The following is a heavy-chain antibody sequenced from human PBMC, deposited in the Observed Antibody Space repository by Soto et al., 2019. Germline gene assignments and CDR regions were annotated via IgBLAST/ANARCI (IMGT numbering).Heavy chain of an antibody. D-gene: IGHD6-19*01. Sequence: PGGSLILSCAASGFTLSSYLMHWVRQAPGKGLVWVSRISSDGSSIIDADFVKGRFTVSRDNAKNTLYLQMNSLRDEDTAVYYCARVPATRRAVPGTDGYNYYNGMDVWGQGTTVTVSS. J-gene: IGHJ6*02. V-gene: IGHV3-74*01. CDR3: ARVPATRRAVPGTDGYNYYNGMDV. CDR2: ISSDGSSI. CDR1: GFTLSSYL.